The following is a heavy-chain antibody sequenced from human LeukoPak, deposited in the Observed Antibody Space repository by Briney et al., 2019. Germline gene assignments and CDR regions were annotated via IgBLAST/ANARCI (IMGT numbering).Heavy chain of an antibody. CDR1: GGSISSYY. CDR2: IYYSGST. J-gene: IGHJ4*02. V-gene: IGHV4-59*01. D-gene: IGHD3-22*01. CDR3: ARVIGSSGWEFFDY. Sequence: SETLSLTCTVSGGSISSYYWSLIRQPPGKGLELIGYIYYSGSTNYNPSLKSRVTISVDTSKNQFSLKLSSVTAADTAVYYCARVIGSSGWEFFDYWGQGTLVTVSS.